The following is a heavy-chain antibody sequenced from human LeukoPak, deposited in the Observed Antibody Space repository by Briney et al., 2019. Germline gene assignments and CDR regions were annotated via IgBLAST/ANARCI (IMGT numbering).Heavy chain of an antibody. D-gene: IGHD2-15*01. CDR1: GGSFSGYY. V-gene: IGHV4-34*01. Sequence: SETLSLTCAVYGGSFSGYYWSWIRQPPGKGLEWIGEINHSGTTNYNPSLKSRVTISVDTCKNQFSLKLSSVTAADTAVYYCARAVALAQESRGVYYYYYYGMDVWGKGTTVTVSS. CDR3: ARAVALAQESRGVYYYYYYGMDV. CDR2: INHSGTT. J-gene: IGHJ6*04.